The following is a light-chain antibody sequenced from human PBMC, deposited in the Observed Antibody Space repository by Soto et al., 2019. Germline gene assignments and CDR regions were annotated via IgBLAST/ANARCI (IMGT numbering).Light chain of an antibody. V-gene: IGKV3-11*01. CDR1: QSVSTW. CDR3: QQRSNWIT. CDR2: DAS. J-gene: IGKJ5*01. Sequence: EIVLTQSPATLSLSPGGTATLSCRASQSVSTWLSWYQQKPGQAPRLLIYDASNRATGTPARFSGTGSGTDFTLTFSSLEPEDFAVYYCQQRSNWITFGQGTRLEIE.